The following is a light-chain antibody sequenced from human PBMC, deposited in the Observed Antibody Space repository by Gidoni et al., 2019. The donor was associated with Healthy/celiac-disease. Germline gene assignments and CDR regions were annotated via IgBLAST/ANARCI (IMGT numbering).Light chain of an antibody. V-gene: IGKV3-20*01. J-gene: IGKJ4*01. CDR1: QSVSSSY. Sequence: EIVLTQSPGTLSLSPGERATLSCRVSQSVSSSYLAWYQQKPGQAPRLLIYGASSRAPGIPDRFSGSGSGTDFTLTISRLEPEDFAVYYCQQYGSSPLTFGGGTKVEIK. CDR3: QQYGSSPLT. CDR2: GAS.